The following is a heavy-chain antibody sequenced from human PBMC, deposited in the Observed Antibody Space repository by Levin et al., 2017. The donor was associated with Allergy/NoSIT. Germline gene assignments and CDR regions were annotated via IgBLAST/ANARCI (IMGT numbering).Heavy chain of an antibody. J-gene: IGHJ4*02. CDR2: ISYDGSNK. V-gene: IGHV3-30-3*01. CDR1: GFTFSSYA. D-gene: IGHD3-3*01. CDR3: ARARRTSITIFGVVFDY. Sequence: TGGSLRLSCAASGFTFSSYAMHWVRQAPGKGLEWVAVISYDGSNKYYADSVKGRFTISRDNSKNTLYLQMNSLRAEDTAVYYCARARRTSITIFGVVFDYWGQGTLVTVSS.